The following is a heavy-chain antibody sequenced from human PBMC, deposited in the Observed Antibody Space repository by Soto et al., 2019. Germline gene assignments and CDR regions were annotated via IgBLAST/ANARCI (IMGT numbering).Heavy chain of an antibody. V-gene: IGHV1-2*04. Sequence: ASVKVSCKASGYTFTGYYMHWVRQAPGQGLERMGWINPNSGGTNYAQKFQGWVTMTRDTSISTAYMELSRLRSDDTAVYYCARVLYYGSGSYAFDIWGQGTMVTVSS. J-gene: IGHJ3*02. CDR1: GYTFTGYY. D-gene: IGHD3-10*01. CDR3: ARVLYYGSGSYAFDI. CDR2: INPNSGGT.